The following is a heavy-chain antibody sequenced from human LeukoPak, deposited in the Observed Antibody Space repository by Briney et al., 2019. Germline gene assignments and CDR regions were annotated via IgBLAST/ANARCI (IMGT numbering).Heavy chain of an antibody. CDR1: GFTFSSYG. J-gene: IGHJ4*02. D-gene: IGHD5-12*01. Sequence: GGSLRLSCAASGFTFSSYGMHWVRQAPGKGLEWVAVISHDGSNKYYADSLKGRFTISRDNSKNTMYLQMNSLRAEDTAVYYCATHLASYGGYDSLFDYWGQGTLVTVSS. CDR3: ATHLASYGGYDSLFDY. CDR2: ISHDGSNK. V-gene: IGHV3-30*03.